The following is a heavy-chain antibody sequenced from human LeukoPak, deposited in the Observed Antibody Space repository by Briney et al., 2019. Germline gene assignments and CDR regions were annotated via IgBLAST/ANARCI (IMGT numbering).Heavy chain of an antibody. CDR2: ISGSGGST. CDR3: AKGSMIVVVTEYYMDV. V-gene: IGHV3-23*01. J-gene: IGHJ6*03. D-gene: IGHD3-22*01. Sequence: SGGSLGLSCAASGFTFSSYGMSWVRQAPGKGLEWVSAISGSGGSTYYADSVKGRFTISRDNSKNTLYLQMNSLRAEDTAVYYCAKGSMIVVVTEYYMDVWGKGTTVTISS. CDR1: GFTFSSYG.